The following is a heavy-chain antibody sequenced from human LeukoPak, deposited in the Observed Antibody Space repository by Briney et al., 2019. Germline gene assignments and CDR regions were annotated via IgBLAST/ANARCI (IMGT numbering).Heavy chain of an antibody. Sequence: GSLRLSCAASGFTFSSYWMHWIRQPPGKGLEWIGEINHSGSTNYNPSLKSRLTISVDTSKNQFSLKLSSVTAADTAVYYCARDLYSSRTNDAFVIWGQGTMVTVSS. CDR2: INHSGST. D-gene: IGHD6-13*01. CDR1: GFTFSSYW. J-gene: IGHJ3*02. CDR3: ARDLYSSRTNDAFVI. V-gene: IGHV4-34*01.